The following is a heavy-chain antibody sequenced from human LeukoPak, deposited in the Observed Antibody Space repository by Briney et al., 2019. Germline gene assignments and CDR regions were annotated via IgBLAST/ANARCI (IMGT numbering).Heavy chain of an antibody. CDR2: IYYSGST. V-gene: IGHV4-31*03. Sequence: PSQTLSLTCTVSGGSISSGGYYWSWILQHPGEGLEWIGYIYYSGSTYYNPSLKSRVTISVDTSKNQFSLKLSSVTAADTAVYYCARDGGYCSGGSCYNLFDYWGQGTLVTVSS. J-gene: IGHJ4*02. CDR3: ARDGGYCSGGSCYNLFDY. D-gene: IGHD2-15*01. CDR1: GGSISSGGYY.